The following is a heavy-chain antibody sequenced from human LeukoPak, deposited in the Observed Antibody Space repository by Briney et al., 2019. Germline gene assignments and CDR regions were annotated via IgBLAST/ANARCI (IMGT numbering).Heavy chain of an antibody. CDR3: ARGASVVPGIDNAFDI. D-gene: IGHD6-19*01. V-gene: IGHV3-21*01. CDR1: GFTFSTYS. J-gene: IGHJ3*02. CDR2: ISTSSSYI. Sequence: GGSLRLSCAASGFTFSTYSMNWVRQAPGKGLEWVSSISTSSSYINYADSVKGRFTISRDNAKKSLYLQMNSLRADDTALYYCARGASVVPGIDNAFDIWGQGTMVTVSS.